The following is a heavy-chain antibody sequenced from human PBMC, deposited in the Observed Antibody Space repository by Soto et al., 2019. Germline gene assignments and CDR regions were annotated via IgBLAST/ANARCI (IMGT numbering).Heavy chain of an antibody. V-gene: IGHV4-59*01. CDR1: GGSISAYY. Sequence: SETLSLSCTVSGGSISAYYWGWIRQPPGKGLEWIGYIYYSGSTNYNPSLKSRVTISLDTSKNQFSLRLSSVTAADTAFYYCARGDRSTNWAPNWIGPWGQGTLVTVSS. CDR2: IYYSGST. CDR3: ARGDRSTNWAPNWIGP. J-gene: IGHJ5*02. D-gene: IGHD1-1*01.